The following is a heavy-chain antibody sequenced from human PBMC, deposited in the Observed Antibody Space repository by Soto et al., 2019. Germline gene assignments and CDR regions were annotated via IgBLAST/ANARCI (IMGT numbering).Heavy chain of an antibody. D-gene: IGHD3-22*01. CDR2: ISAYNGNT. CDR3: ARSSYYYDSSGYYQSYYYYGMDV. V-gene: IGHV1-18*01. Sequence: ASVKVSCKASGYXFTSYGISWVRQAPGQGLEWMGWISAYNGNTNYAQKLQGRVTMTTDTSTSTAYMELRSLRSDDTAVYYCARSSYYYDSSGYYQSYYYYGMDVWGQGTTVTVSS. J-gene: IGHJ6*02. CDR1: GYXFTSYG.